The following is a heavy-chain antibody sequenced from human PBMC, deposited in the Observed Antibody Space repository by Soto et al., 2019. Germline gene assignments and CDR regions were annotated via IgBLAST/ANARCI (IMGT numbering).Heavy chain of an antibody. J-gene: IGHJ6*02. CDR2: IFPKTGVT. CDR3: VRDRSTTKLVNYYYAMDV. Sequence: ASVKVSCKASEYTFTDYYIHYVRQAPGQGLEWMGWIFPKTGVTNYAQNFQGRVTMTRDTSISTAYMELSRLSSDDTAVYYCVRDRSTTKLVNYYYAMDVWGQGTTVTVSS. D-gene: IGHD6-6*01. CDR1: EYTFTDYY. V-gene: IGHV1-2*02.